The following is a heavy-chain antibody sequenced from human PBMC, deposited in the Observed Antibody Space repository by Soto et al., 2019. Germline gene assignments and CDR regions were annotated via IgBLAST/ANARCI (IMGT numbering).Heavy chain of an antibody. CDR3: TKRIGAYAMDV. D-gene: IGHD6-13*01. CDR2: IRGKTDTCAT. J-gene: IGHJ6*02. Sequence: GGSLRLSCAASGFTFSGSSMHWVRQASGKGLEWVGRIRGKTDTCATAYAAPVRGRFTISRDDSKNTAYLQMNSLKTEDTAVYFCTKRIGAYAMDVWGQGTTVTVSS. V-gene: IGHV3-73*01. CDR1: GFTFSGSS.